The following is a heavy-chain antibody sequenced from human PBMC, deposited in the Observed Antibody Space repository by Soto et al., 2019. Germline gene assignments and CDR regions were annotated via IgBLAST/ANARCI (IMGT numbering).Heavy chain of an antibody. CDR1: GGSISSSSYY. V-gene: IGHV4-39*01. Sequence: SETLSLTCTVSGGSISSSSYYWGWIRQPPGKGLEWIGSIYYSGSTYYNPSLKSRVTISVDTSKNQFSLKLSSVTAADTAVYYRAGNVDTAMVDSFDYWGQGTLVTVSS. CDR2: IYYSGST. CDR3: AGNVDTAMVDSFDY. J-gene: IGHJ4*02. D-gene: IGHD5-18*01.